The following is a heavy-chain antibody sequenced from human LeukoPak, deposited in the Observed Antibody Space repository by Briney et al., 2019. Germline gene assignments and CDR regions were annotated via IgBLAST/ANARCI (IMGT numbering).Heavy chain of an antibody. Sequence: PSETLSLTCTVSGGSISSYYWGWIRQPPGKGLEWIGSIYYSGSTYYNPSLKSRVTISVDTSKNQFSLKLSSVTAADTAVYYCARRVVTSTYVDYWGQGTLVTVSS. CDR1: GGSISSYY. V-gene: IGHV4-39*01. D-gene: IGHD3-22*01. J-gene: IGHJ4*02. CDR3: ARRVVTSTYVDY. CDR2: IYYSGST.